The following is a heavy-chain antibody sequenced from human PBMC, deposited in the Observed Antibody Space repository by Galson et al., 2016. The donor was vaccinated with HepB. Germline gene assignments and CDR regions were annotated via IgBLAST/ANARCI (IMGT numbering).Heavy chain of an antibody. CDR1: GGSFRNYY. J-gene: IGHJ5*02. D-gene: IGHD3-3*01. CDR3: ARAKRPPRSSSFGYSWFAP. CDR2: INESGGS. Sequence: LSLTCAVYGGSFRNYYWTWIRQSPEKGLEWIGDINESGGSNYNPSFDSPVPISLGTAKNQFSLNMYSVTAADTGVYYCARAKRPPRSSSFGYSWFAPWGQGTPVIVSS. V-gene: IGHV4-34*01.